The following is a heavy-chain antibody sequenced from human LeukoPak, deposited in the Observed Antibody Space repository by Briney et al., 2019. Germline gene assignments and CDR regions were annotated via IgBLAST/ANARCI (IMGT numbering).Heavy chain of an antibody. CDR2: IIPILGIA. Sequence: SVKVSCKASGGTFSSYAISWVRQAPGQGLEWMGRIIPILGIANYAQKFQGRVTITADKSTSTAYMELSSLRSEDTAVYYCARGYNWNYMPRLDYWGQGTLVTASS. D-gene: IGHD1-7*01. CDR3: ARGYNWNYMPRLDY. V-gene: IGHV1-69*04. CDR1: GGTFSSYA. J-gene: IGHJ4*02.